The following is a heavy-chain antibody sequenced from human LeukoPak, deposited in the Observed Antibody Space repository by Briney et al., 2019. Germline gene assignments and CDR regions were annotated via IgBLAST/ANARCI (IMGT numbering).Heavy chain of an antibody. J-gene: IGHJ4*02. CDR3: ARGGGPSPTTGFDY. V-gene: IGHV1-2*02. D-gene: IGHD2-8*02. CDR2: INPDNDGT. Sequence: GASVKVSCKTSGYAFTGYYIHWVRQAPGQGLEWVGWINPDNDGTKYAQGGVTMTSDTPITTAFMELSRLSADDTAVYYCARGGGPSPTTGFDYWGQGSLVIVSS. CDR1: GYAFTGYY.